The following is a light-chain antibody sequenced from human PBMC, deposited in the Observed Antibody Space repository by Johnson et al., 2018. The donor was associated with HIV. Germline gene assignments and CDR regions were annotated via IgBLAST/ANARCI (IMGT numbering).Light chain of an antibody. V-gene: IGLV1-51*02. CDR2: ENN. CDR1: SSNIGNNY. J-gene: IGLJ1*01. CDR3: ETWDSSLSGV. Sequence: QSVLTQPPSVSAAPGQKVTISCSGSSSNIGNNYVSWYQQLPGTAPKLLIYENNKRPSGIPDRFSASESGTSATLGITGLQTGDEADYYCETWDSSLSGVFGTGTTVTLL.